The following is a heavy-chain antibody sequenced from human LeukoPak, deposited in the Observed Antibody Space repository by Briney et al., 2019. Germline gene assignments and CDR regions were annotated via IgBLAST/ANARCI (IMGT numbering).Heavy chain of an antibody. J-gene: IGHJ4*02. D-gene: IGHD2-15*01. V-gene: IGHV4-59*05. Sequence: PSETLSLTCTVSGGSISVYYWSWIRQPPGKGLEWIGSMYYSGSTYYKPSLKSRVTISVDTSKNQFSLKLSSVTAADTAVYYCARLYCSGGSCYSGTGCFDYWGQGTLVTVSS. CDR3: ARLYCSGGSCYSGTGCFDY. CDR1: GGSISVYY. CDR2: MYYSGST.